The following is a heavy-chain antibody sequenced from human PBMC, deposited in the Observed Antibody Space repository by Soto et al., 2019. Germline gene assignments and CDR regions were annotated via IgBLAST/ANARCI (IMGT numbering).Heavy chain of an antibody. V-gene: IGHV3-15*01. J-gene: IGHJ6*02. Sequence: GGSLRLSCAASGFTFSNAWMSWVRQAPGKGLEWVGHIKSKTDGGTTDYAAPVKGRFTISRDDSKNTLYLQMNSLKTEDTAVYYCTTDPSITMVRGVISRSYYYYGMDVWGQGTTVTVSS. CDR3: TTDPSITMVRGVISRSYYYYGMDV. CDR2: IKSKTDGGTT. CDR1: GFTFSNAW. D-gene: IGHD3-10*01.